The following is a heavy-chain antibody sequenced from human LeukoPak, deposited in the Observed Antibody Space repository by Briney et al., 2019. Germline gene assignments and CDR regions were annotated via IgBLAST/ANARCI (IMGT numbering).Heavy chain of an antibody. CDR2: IYSGGST. Sequence: PGGSLRPSCAASGFTVSSNYMSWVRQAPGKGLEWVSVIYSGGSTYYADSVKGRFTISRDNSKNTLYLQMNSLRAEDTAVYYCARGHYYGSGLYFDYWGQGTLVTVSS. J-gene: IGHJ4*02. V-gene: IGHV3-53*01. D-gene: IGHD3-10*01. CDR3: ARGHYYGSGLYFDY. CDR1: GFTVSSNY.